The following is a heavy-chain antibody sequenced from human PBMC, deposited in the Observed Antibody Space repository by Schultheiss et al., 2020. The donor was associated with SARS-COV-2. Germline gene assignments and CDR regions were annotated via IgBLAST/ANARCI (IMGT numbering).Heavy chain of an antibody. V-gene: IGHV4-61*08. CDR3: AKKTAMASGFDY. J-gene: IGHJ4*02. D-gene: IGHD5-18*01. CDR2: INHSGST. Sequence: SETLSLTCTVSGGSISSGGYYWSWIRQPPGKGLEWIGEINHSGSTNYNPSLKSRVTISVDTSKNQFSLKLSSVTAADTAVYYCAKKTAMASGFDYWGQGTLVTVSS. CDR1: GGSISSGGYY.